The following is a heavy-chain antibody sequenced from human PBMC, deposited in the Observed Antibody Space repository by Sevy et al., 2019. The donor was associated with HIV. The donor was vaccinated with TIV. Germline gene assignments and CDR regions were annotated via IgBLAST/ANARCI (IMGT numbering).Heavy chain of an antibody. CDR1: GFTFSSYA. CDR3: AKDQSFLLGYCSGGSCSQFLNAFDI. Sequence: GGSLRLSCAASGFTFSSYAMSWVRQAPGKGLEWVSAISGSGGSTYYADSVKGRFTISRDNSKNTLYLQMNSLRAEDTGVYYCAKDQSFLLGYCSGGSCSQFLNAFDIWGQGTMVTVSS. D-gene: IGHD2-15*01. J-gene: IGHJ3*02. V-gene: IGHV3-23*01. CDR2: ISGSGGST.